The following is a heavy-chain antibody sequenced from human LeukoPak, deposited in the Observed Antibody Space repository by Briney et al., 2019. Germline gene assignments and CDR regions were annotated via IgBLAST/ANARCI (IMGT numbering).Heavy chain of an antibody. J-gene: IGHJ4*02. Sequence: ASVKVSCKASGYTFTSYYMHWVRQAPGQGLEWMGIINPSGGSTSYAQKFQGRVTMTRDTSTSTVYMELSSLRSEDTAVYYCARELEYSSSSGPKGFVYWGQGTLVTVSS. CDR3: ARELEYSSSSGPKGFVY. V-gene: IGHV1-46*01. CDR2: INPSGGST. CDR1: GYTFTSYY. D-gene: IGHD6-6*01.